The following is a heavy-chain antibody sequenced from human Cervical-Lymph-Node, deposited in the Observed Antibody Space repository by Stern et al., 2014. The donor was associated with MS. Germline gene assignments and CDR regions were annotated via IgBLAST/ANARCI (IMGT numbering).Heavy chain of an antibody. Sequence: QITLKESGPALLRPTETLRLTCTLSGFSLSTTGMRVSWIRQPPGKALEWLARIDWDDEKFYNTSLKTSVTISKDNSKTHVVLRMTKVDTVDAATYYCARLGAVGGLDFWGQGTLVAVSS. CDR3: ARLGAVGGLDF. D-gene: IGHD6-19*01. V-gene: IGHV2-70*04. CDR2: IDWDDEK. J-gene: IGHJ4*02. CDR1: GFSLSTTGMR.